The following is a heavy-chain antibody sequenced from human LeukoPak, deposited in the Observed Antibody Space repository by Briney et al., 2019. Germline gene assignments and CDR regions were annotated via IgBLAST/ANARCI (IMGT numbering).Heavy chain of an antibody. CDR1: GYTFTNYY. CDR3: ARRGLVAGIYDLVYGFDL. V-gene: IGHV1-46*01. J-gene: IGHJ3*01. Sequence: ASVKVSCKASGYTFTNYYIHWVRQAPGQGLEWMGLIKPGGGNTNYAQNFQGRVTMTRDTSTSTIYMELSSLRSEDTAIYYCARRGLVAGIYDLVYGFDLWGQGTMVTVSS. D-gene: IGHD3/OR15-3a*01. CDR2: IKPGGGNT.